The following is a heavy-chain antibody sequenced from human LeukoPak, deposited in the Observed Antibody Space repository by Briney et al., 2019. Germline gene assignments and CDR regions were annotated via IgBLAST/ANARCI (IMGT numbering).Heavy chain of an antibody. CDR2: ISASGGSS. V-gene: IGHV3-23*01. D-gene: IGHD1-20*01. CDR1: GFTFSSYA. J-gene: IGHJ4*02. CDR3: AKDRITGTPYYFDY. Sequence: PGGSLRLSCAASGFTFSSYAMSWVRQAPGKGLEWVLGISASGGSSYYADSVKGRFTISRDNSKSTLYLQMDSLKAEDTAVYYCAKDRITGTPYYFDYWGQGTPVTVSS.